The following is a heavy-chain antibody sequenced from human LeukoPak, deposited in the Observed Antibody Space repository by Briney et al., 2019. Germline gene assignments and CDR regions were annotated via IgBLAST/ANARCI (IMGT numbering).Heavy chain of an antibody. CDR1: GGSFSGYY. V-gene: IGHV4-34*01. J-gene: IGHJ5*02. Sequence: SETLSLTCAVYGGSFSGYYWSWIRQPPGKGLEWIGEINHSGSTNYNPSLKSRVTISVDTSKNQISLKLSSVTAADTAVYYCSRDWGRMWFGELGNWFDPWGQGTLVTVSS. CDR2: INHSGST. D-gene: IGHD3-10*01. CDR3: SRDWGRMWFGELGNWFDP.